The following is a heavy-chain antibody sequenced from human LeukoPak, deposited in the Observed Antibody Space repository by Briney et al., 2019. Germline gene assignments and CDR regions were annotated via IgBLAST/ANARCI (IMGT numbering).Heavy chain of an antibody. CDR1: GGTFSSYT. CDR2: IIPILGIA. V-gene: IGHV1-69*02. J-gene: IGHJ6*02. D-gene: IGHD3-10*01. CDR3: ATSRDGSGTPGSYYYYYGMDV. Sequence: ASVKVSCKASGGTFSSYTISWVRQAPGQGLEWMGRIIPILGIANYAQKFQGRATITADKSTSTAYMELSSLRSEDTAVYYCATSRDGSGTPGSYYYYYGMDVWGQGTTVTVSS.